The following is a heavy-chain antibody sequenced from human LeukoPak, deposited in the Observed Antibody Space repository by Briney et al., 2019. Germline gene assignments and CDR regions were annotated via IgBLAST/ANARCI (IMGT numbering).Heavy chain of an antibody. D-gene: IGHD3-10*01. CDR1: GFTFSSYE. CDR3: ARGPSVYFDY. V-gene: IGHV3-48*03. CDR2: ISSSGSTT. Sequence: GGSLRLSCAASGFTFSSYEMNWVRQAPGKGLEWVSYISSSGSTTYYADSVKGRFTISRDNAKNSLYLQMNSLRAEDTAVYYCARGPSVYFDYWGQGTLVTVSS. J-gene: IGHJ4*02.